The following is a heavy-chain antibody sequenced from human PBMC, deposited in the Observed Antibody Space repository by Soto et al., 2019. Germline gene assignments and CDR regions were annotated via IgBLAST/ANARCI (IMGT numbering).Heavy chain of an antibody. CDR2: IWYDGSNK. V-gene: IGHV3-33*01. D-gene: IGHD6-13*01. CDR1: GFTFSSYG. CDR3: ARDRYSSSLWWEYGMDV. Sequence: GGSLRLSCAASGFTFSSYGMHWVRQAPGKGLEWVAVIWYDGSNKYYADSVKGRFTISRDNSKNTLYLQMNSLRAEDTAVYYCARDRYSSSLWWEYGMDVWGQGTTVTVSS. J-gene: IGHJ6*02.